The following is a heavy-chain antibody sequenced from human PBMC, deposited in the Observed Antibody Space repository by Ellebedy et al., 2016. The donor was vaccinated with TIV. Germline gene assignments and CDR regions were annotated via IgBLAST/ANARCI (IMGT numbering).Heavy chain of an antibody. Sequence: GESLKISCAASGFTFSNYDIHWVRQAPGKGLEWVAVISYDGSNKYYADSVKGRFTISGDNSKNTLYLQMNSLRAEDTAVYYCTRGYDSLFDYWGQGTLVTVSS. CDR2: ISYDGSNK. CDR3: TRGYDSLFDY. CDR1: GFTFSNYD. V-gene: IGHV3-30*03. D-gene: IGHD2-2*01. J-gene: IGHJ4*02.